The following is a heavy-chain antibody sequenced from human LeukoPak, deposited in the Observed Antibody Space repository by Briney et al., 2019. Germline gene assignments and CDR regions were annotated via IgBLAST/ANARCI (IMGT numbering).Heavy chain of an antibody. D-gene: IGHD2-2*01. CDR2: ISGSGGST. V-gene: IGHV3-23*01. CDR3: AKGPIVVVPAATWFDP. CDR1: GFTFSSYA. Sequence: GESLKISCAASGFTFSSYAMSWVRQAPGKGLEWVSAISGSGGSTYYADSVKGRFTISRDNSKNTLYLQMNSLRAEDTAVYYCAKGPIVVVPAATWFDPWGQGTLVTVSS. J-gene: IGHJ5*02.